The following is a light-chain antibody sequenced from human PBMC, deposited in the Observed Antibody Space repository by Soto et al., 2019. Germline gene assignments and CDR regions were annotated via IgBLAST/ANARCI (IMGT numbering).Light chain of an antibody. CDR1: QSVRSSS. J-gene: IGKJ1*01. CDR3: QQYGDSPDTDRWT. CDR2: DAS. V-gene: IGKV3-20*01. Sequence: EIVLTQSPGTLSLSPGERASLSCRASQSVRSSSLAWYQQKPGQPPRLLIYDASSRATGIPARFSGSGSGTDFTLTISRLEPEDFAVYFCQQYGDSPDTDRWTFGPGTKVEIK.